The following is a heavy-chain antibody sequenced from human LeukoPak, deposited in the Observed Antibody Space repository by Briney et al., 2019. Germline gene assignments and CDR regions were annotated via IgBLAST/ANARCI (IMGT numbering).Heavy chain of an antibody. D-gene: IGHD6-19*01. CDR1: GGSISSGGYY. J-gene: IGHJ6*02. CDR2: IYYSGST. CDR3: ARAPAGSGWSYYYYYYGMDV. V-gene: IGHV4-31*03. Sequence: NPSETLSLTCTVSGGSISSGGYYWSWIRQHPGKGLEWIGYIYYSGSTYYNPSLKSRVTISVDTSKNQFSLKLSSVTAADTDVYYCARAPAGSGWSYYYYYYGMDVWGQGTTVTVSS.